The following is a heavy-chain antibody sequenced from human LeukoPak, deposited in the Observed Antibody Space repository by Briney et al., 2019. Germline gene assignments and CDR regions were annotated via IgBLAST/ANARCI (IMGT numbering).Heavy chain of an antibody. CDR3: ARDRGSYSRYFDY. D-gene: IGHD1-26*01. V-gene: IGHV3-48*01. CDR1: GFTFSSYS. Sequence: GGSLRLSRAASGFTFSSYSMSWVRQVPGKGLEWVSYVSSSSNTIYYADSVKGRFTISRDNAKSSLYLQMNSLRAEDTAVYYCARDRGSYSRYFDYWGQGTLVTVSS. CDR2: VSSSSNTI. J-gene: IGHJ4*02.